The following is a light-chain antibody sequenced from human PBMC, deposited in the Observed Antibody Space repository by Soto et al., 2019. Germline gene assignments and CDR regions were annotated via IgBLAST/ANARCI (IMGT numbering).Light chain of an antibody. J-gene: IGLJ1*01. V-gene: IGLV2-8*01. CDR2: EVS. CDR3: SSYAGSNKV. CDR1: SSDVGGYNY. Sequence: QSVLTQPPSASGSPGQSATISCTGTSSDVGGYNYVSWYQQHPGKAPKLMIYEVSKRPSGVPDRFSGSKSGNTASLTVSGLQAEDEADSYCSSYAGSNKVFRTGTKVTVL.